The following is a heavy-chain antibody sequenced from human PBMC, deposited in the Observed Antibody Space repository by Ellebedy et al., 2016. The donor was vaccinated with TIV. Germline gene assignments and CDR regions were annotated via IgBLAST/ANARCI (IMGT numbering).Heavy chain of an antibody. CDR2: FGVSGDTT. Sequence: GESLKISCVASGFTFSGYAMSWVRQAPGKGLEWVSGFGVSGDTTYYADSVKGRFTISRDNSKNTLYLQINNLRAEDTAIYYCARGRSGTYIHHAFDYWGQGTLVTVSS. V-gene: IGHV3-23*01. CDR1: GFTFSGYA. J-gene: IGHJ4*02. D-gene: IGHD1-26*01. CDR3: ARGRSGTYIHHAFDY.